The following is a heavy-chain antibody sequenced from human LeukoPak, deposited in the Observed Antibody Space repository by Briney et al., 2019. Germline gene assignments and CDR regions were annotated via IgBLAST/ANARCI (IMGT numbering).Heavy chain of an antibody. CDR3: ARSDSSALLD. V-gene: IGHV4-30-2*01. J-gene: IGHJ4*02. D-gene: IGHD3-22*01. CDR1: GGSISSGGYS. CDR2: IYHSGST. Sequence: SQTLSLTCAVSGGSISSGGYSWSWIRQPPGEGLEWIGYIYHSGSTYYNPSLKSRVTISVDRSKNQFSLKLSSVTAADTAVYYCARSDSSALLDWGQGTLVTVSS.